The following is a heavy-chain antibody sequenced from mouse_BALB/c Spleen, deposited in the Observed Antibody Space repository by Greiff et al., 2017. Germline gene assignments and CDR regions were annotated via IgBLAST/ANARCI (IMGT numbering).Heavy chain of an antibody. CDR3: ASITTVVAKGGY. CDR1: GFNIKDYY. Sequence: EVQLQQSGAELVKPGASVKLSCTASGFNIKDYYMHWVKQRPEQGLEWIGWIDPENGNTIYDPKFQGKASITADTSSNTAYLQLSSLTSEDTAVYYCASITTVVAKGGYWGQGTTLTVSS. V-gene: IGHV14-1*02. J-gene: IGHJ2*01. CDR2: IDPENGNT. D-gene: IGHD1-1*01.